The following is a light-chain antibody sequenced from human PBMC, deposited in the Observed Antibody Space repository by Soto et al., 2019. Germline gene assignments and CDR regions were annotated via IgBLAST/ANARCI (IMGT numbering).Light chain of an antibody. V-gene: IGLV1-51*01. CDR2: DNN. CDR3: GTWDSSLSVV. CDR1: SSNIGNNY. Sequence: QSVLTQPPSVSAAPGQTVTISCSGSSSNIGNNYVSWYRQLPGTAPKLLIYDNNKRPSGIPDRFSGSKSGTSATLGITGLQTGDEADYYCGTWDSSLSVVFGGGTKLTVL. J-gene: IGLJ2*01.